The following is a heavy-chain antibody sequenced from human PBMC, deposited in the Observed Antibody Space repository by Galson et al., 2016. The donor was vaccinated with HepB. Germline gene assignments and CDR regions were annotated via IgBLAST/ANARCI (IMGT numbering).Heavy chain of an antibody. CDR3: VKDPNWESGY. D-gene: IGHD1-26*01. CDR1: GFTFSHHD. J-gene: IGHJ4*02. CDR2: INYIGERT. V-gene: IGHV3-23*01. Sequence: SLRLSCAASGFTFSHHDMNWVRQAPGKGLEWVSNINYIGERTYYADSVKGRFTISRDNSKNTLHLQMDSLRVEDTAVFYCVKDPNWESGYWGQGTLVTASS.